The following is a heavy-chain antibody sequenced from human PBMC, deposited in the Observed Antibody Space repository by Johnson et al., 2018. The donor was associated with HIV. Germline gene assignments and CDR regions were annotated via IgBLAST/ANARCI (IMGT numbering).Heavy chain of an antibody. D-gene: IGHD6-19*01. CDR3: AKDRSGGYGVGPYDAFDI. CDR2: ISSSCSTI. CDR1: GFTFSSYE. J-gene: IGHJ3*02. V-gene: IGHV3-48*03. Sequence: VQLVESGGGLVQPGGSLRLSCAASGFTFSSYEMNWVRQAPGKGLEWVSYISSSCSTIYYAASVKGRFTISRDNAKNSLYLQMNSLRAEDTALYYCAKDRSGGYGVGPYDAFDIWGQGTMVTVSS.